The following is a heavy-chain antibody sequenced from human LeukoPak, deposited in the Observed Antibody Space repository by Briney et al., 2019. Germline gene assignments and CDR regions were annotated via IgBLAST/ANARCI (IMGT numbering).Heavy chain of an antibody. Sequence: ASVKVSCKASGYTFTSYYMHWVRQAPGQGLEWMGIINPSGGSTSYAQKFQGRVTMTRDTSTSTVYMELSSLRSEDTAVYYCATPGPYGSGSYYLFDYWGQGALVTVSS. V-gene: IGHV1-46*01. CDR1: GYTFTSYY. D-gene: IGHD3-10*01. CDR2: INPSGGST. J-gene: IGHJ4*02. CDR3: ATPGPYGSGSYYLFDY.